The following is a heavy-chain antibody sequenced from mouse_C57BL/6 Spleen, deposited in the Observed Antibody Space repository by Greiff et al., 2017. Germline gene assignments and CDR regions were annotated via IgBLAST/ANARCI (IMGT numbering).Heavy chain of an antibody. CDR2: IYPSDSAT. Sequence: QVQLQQPGAELARPGSSVKLSCKASGYTFTSYWLHWVKQRPIQGLEWIGNIYPSDSATPSNHKFKDKATLTVDKSSSTAYMQLSSLTSEDSAVYYCGRGQDGSSIYFDYWGQGTTLTVSS. D-gene: IGHD1-1*01. CDR1: GYTFTSYW. V-gene: IGHV1-52*01. CDR3: GRGQDGSSIYFDY. J-gene: IGHJ2*01.